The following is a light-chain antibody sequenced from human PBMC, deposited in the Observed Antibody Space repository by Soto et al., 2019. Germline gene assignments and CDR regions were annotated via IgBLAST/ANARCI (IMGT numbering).Light chain of an antibody. J-gene: IGKJ4*01. CDR2: AAS. CDR1: QDIGNF. Sequence: DIELIQSPSSLSTYVGDRVTITCRASQDIGNFLAWYQQKPGKVPKLLIYAASTLQSGVPSRFSGSGSGTDFTLTISSLQPEDVANYYCQKCKVAPFTFVG. CDR3: QKCKVAPFT. V-gene: IGKV1-27*01.